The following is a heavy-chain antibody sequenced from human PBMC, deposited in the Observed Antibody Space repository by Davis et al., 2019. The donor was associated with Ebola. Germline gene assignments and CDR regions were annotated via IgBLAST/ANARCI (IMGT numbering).Heavy chain of an antibody. Sequence: MPSETLSLTCAVYGGSFSGYYWSWIRQPPGKGLEWIGEISHSGSTNYNPSLKSRVTISVDTSKNQFSLKLSSVTAADTAVYYCAREGYCSDGNCYPGRIDYWGQGTLVAVSS. V-gene: IGHV4-34*01. CDR3: AREGYCSDGNCYPGRIDY. CDR2: ISHSGST. J-gene: IGHJ4*02. CDR1: GGSFSGYY. D-gene: IGHD2-15*01.